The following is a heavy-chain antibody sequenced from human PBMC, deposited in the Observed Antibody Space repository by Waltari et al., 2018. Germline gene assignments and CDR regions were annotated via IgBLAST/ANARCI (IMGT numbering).Heavy chain of an antibody. CDR2: IIPILGIA. V-gene: IGHV1-69*01. D-gene: IGHD1-26*01. Sequence: VQLVQSGAEVKKPGESLKISCKGSGYSFTSYWIGWVRQAPGQGLEWMGGIIPILGIANYAQKFQGRVTITADESTSTAYMELSSLRSEDTAVYYCARELPHYFDYWGQGTLVTVSS. CDR3: ARELPHYFDY. CDR1: GYSFTSYW. J-gene: IGHJ4*02.